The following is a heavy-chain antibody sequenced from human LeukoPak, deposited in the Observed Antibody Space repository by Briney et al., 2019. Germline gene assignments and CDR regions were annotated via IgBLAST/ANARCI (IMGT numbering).Heavy chain of an antibody. V-gene: IGHV1-18*01. Sequence: ASVKVSFKASGYTFTSYGISWVRQAPGQGLEWMGWISAYNGNTNYAQKLQGRVTMTTDTSTSTAYMELRSLRSDDTAVYYCARDPYYDTRGYYLHWGQGTLVTVSS. CDR3: ARDPYYDTRGYYLH. D-gene: IGHD3-22*01. CDR1: GYTFTSYG. CDR2: ISAYNGNT. J-gene: IGHJ4*02.